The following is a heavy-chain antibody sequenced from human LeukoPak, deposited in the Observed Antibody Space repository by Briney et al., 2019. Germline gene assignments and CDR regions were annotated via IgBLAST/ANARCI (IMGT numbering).Heavy chain of an antibody. CDR3: AKDGGYGDYGDY. Sequence: GGSLRLSCAASGFTFSSYAMSWVRQAPGKGLVWVSRIYTDGSSTDYADFVKGRFTISRDNAKNTLYLQMNSLRAEDTAVYYCAKDGGYGDYGDYWGQGTLVTVSS. CDR1: GFTFSSYA. V-gene: IGHV3-74*01. J-gene: IGHJ4*02. D-gene: IGHD4-17*01. CDR2: IYTDGSST.